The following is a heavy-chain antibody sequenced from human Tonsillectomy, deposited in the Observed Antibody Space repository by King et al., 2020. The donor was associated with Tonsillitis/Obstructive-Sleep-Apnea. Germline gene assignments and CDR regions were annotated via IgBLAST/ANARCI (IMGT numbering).Heavy chain of an antibody. CDR1: GFTFSDYS. V-gene: IGHV3-11*05. J-gene: IGHJ6*03. Sequence: VQLVESGGGLVKPGGSLRLSCAASGFTFSDYSMTWIRQAPGKGLEWVSYISSSSSYTNYADSVKGRFTISRDNAKNSLYLQMNSLRAEDTAVYYCARGPRDAYYYYYMDVWGKGTTVTVSS. CDR3: ARGPRDAYYYYYMDV. CDR2: ISSSSSYT.